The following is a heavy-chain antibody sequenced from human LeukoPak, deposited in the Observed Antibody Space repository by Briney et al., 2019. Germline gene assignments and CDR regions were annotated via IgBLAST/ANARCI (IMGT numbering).Heavy chain of an antibody. J-gene: IGHJ5*02. V-gene: IGHV4-39*02. CDR1: GGSISSSSYY. D-gene: IGHD1-26*01. Sequence: ETSETLSLTCTVSGGSISSSSYYWGWIRQPPGKGLEWIGSIYYSGSTYYNPSLKSRVTISVDTSKNQFSLKLSSVTAADTAVYYCARENSIGNWFDPWGQGTLVTVSS. CDR2: IYYSGST. CDR3: ARENSIGNWFDP.